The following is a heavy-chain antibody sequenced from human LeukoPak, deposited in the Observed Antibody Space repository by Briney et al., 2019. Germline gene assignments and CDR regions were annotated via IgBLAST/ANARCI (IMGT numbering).Heavy chain of an antibody. CDR1: GFTFSNYA. CDR2: ISGSGDNT. D-gene: IGHD2-2*02. Sequence: PGGSLRLSCAASGFTFSNYAMSWVRQAPGKGLEWVSAISGSGDNTYYADSVKGRFTISRDNSKNTLYLQMNSLRAEDTAVYYCAKDVGYCSSTTCYKPFDYWGQGTLVTVSS. V-gene: IGHV3-23*01. CDR3: AKDVGYCSSTTCYKPFDY. J-gene: IGHJ4*02.